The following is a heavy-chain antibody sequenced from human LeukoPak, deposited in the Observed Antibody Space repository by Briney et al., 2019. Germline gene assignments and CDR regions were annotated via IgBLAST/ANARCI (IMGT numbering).Heavy chain of an antibody. Sequence: SETLSLTCTVSGGSISSYYWSWIRQPPGKGLEWIGYIYYSGSTNDNPSLKSRVTISVDTSKNQFSLKLSSVTAADTAVYYCAREGILGVVPAVNFDYWGQGTLVTVSS. J-gene: IGHJ4*02. CDR3: AREGILGVVPAVNFDY. CDR1: GGSISSYY. V-gene: IGHV4-59*12. CDR2: IYYSGST. D-gene: IGHD2-2*01.